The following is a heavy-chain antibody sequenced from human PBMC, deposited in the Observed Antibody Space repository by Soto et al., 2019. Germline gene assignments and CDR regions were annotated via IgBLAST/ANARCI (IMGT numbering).Heavy chain of an antibody. CDR2: ISYTGIT. CDR1: GGSISSGGYY. J-gene: IGHJ5*02. V-gene: IGHV4-31*03. CDR3: ARVGIVVVPAATPVLWFDP. Sequence: QVQLQESGPGLVKPSQTLSLTCSVSGGSISSGGYYWSWIRQLPGKGLEWIGHISYTGITYYNPSLQRRLTSSVDTCQNQCSLKLRSVTAADTAVYYCARVGIVVVPAATPVLWFDPWGQGTLVTVSS. D-gene: IGHD2-2*01.